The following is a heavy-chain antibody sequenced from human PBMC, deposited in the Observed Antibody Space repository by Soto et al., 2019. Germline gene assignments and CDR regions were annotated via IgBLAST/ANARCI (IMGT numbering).Heavy chain of an antibody. Sequence: GGSLRLSCAASGFTFFNYAMTWVRQAPGKGLEWVASISGSGGVIHYADSVKGRFAISRDNSKNTLYLQLNSLRAEDTAVYYCAKKGCIGANCYYFDSWGQGSLVTVSS. CDR3: AKKGCIGANCYYFDS. CDR2: ISGSGGVI. V-gene: IGHV3-23*01. J-gene: IGHJ4*02. CDR1: GFTFFNYA. D-gene: IGHD2-15*01.